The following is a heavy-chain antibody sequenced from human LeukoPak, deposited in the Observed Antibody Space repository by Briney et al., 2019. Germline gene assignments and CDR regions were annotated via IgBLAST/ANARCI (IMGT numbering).Heavy chain of an antibody. CDR1: GFTSSHYA. V-gene: IGHV3-30-3*01. CDR3: ARPYYDSSGYRFDY. J-gene: IGHJ4*02. Sequence: GGSLRLSCAASGFTSSHYAMHWVRQAPGKGLDWVAVLSYDGSDKYYADSVKGRFTISRDNSKTTLYLQMNSLRAEDTAVYYCARPYYDSSGYRFDYWGQGTLVTVSS. D-gene: IGHD3-22*01. CDR2: LSYDGSDK.